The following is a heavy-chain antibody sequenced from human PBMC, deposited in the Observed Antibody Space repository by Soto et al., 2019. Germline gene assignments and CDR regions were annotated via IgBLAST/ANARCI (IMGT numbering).Heavy chain of an antibody. D-gene: IGHD3-22*01. CDR3: AKLMIYHDSSGDN. J-gene: IGHJ4*02. CDR2: ISGSGGRT. V-gene: IGHV3-23*01. Sequence: PGGSLRLSCAASGFTFSSYAMSWVRQAPGKGLEWVSAIISGSGGRTYYADSVKGRFTISRDNSKNTLYLQMNSLRAEDTAVYYCAKLMIYHDSSGDNWGQGTLVTVSS. CDR1: GFTFSSYA.